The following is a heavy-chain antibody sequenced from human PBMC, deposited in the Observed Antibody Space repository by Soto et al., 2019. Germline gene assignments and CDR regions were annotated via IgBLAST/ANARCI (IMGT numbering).Heavy chain of an antibody. CDR2: IYYSGNT. J-gene: IGHJ5*02. V-gene: IGHV4-31*03. CDR3: ARGYCANGVCYTERYFDP. D-gene: IGHD2-8*01. CDR1: GGSISSGGYY. Sequence: SETLSLTCTVSGGSISSGGYYWSWIRQHPGKGLEWIGYIYYSGNTYYNPSLKSRVTISVDTSKNQFSLKLSSVTAADTAVYYCARGYCANGVCYTERYFDPWGQGTLVTVSS.